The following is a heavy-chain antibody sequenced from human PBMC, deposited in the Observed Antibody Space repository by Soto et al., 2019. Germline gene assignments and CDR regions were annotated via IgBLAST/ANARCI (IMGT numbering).Heavy chain of an antibody. V-gene: IGHV4-59*01. CDR1: GGSISSYY. Sequence: TSETLSLTCTVSGGSISSYYWSWIRQPPGKGLEWIGYIYYSGSTNYNPSLKSRVTISVDTSKNQFSLKLSSVTAADTAVYYCARLPLYCSSTSCYKYYYYYGMDVWGQGTTVTVSS. CDR3: ARLPLYCSSTSCYKYYYYYGMDV. J-gene: IGHJ6*02. D-gene: IGHD2-2*02. CDR2: IYYSGST.